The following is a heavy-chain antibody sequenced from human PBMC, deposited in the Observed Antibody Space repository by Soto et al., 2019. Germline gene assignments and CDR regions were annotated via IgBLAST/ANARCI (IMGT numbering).Heavy chain of an antibody. CDR3: AKVPNTATNGYFDY. Sequence: GGSLRLSCAASGFTFSSYGMHWVRQAPGKGLEWVAVISYDGSNKYYADSVKGRFTISRDNSKNTLYLQMNSLRAEDTAVYYCAKVPNTATNGYFDYWGQGTLVTVSS. CDR2: ISYDGSNK. V-gene: IGHV3-30*18. CDR1: GFTFSSYG. J-gene: IGHJ4*02. D-gene: IGHD2-15*01.